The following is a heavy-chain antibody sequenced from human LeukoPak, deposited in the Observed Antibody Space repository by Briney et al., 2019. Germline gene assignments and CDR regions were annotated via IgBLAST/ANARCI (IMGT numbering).Heavy chain of an antibody. V-gene: IGHV3-21*01. Sequence: GGSLRLSCAASGFTFSSYSMNWVRQAPGKGLEWVSSISSGSSYIYYADSVKGRFTISRDNAKNSLYLQTNSLRAEDTAVYYCARATIFGWFDPWGQGTLVTVSS. D-gene: IGHD3-9*01. J-gene: IGHJ5*02. CDR3: ARATIFGWFDP. CDR1: GFTFSSYS. CDR2: ISSGSSYI.